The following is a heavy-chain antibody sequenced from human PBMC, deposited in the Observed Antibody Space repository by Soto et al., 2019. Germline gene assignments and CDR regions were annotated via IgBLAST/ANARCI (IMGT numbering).Heavy chain of an antibody. D-gene: IGHD1-1*01. CDR3: ATDSGTSDY. V-gene: IGHV3-7*01. CDR2: IKQDGSER. J-gene: IGHJ4*02. Sequence: EVQLVESGGDLVQPGGSLRLSCAASGFTFSTYWMSWVRQAPGKGLEWVANIKQDGSERYYVDSVKGRFTISRDNAKNSLYLQMNSLRAEYTAVYYCATDSGTSDYWGQGTPVTVSS. CDR1: GFTFSTYW.